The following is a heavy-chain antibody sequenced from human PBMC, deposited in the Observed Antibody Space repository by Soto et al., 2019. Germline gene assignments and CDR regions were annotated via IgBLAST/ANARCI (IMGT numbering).Heavy chain of an antibody. CDR1: GYTFTTYA. Sequence: QVQLVQSGAEGEKPGASVKVSCKASGYTFTTYAIHWVRQAPGQRLEWMGWINAGNGNTKYSQKLQGRVTITRDTTASKAYMELSSLRSEDTAVYYCPRSAVRPSGGPLGPFDYWGQGTLVTVSS. CDR2: INAGNGNT. CDR3: PRSAVRPSGGPLGPFDY. V-gene: IGHV1-3*01. D-gene: IGHD3-16*01. J-gene: IGHJ4*02.